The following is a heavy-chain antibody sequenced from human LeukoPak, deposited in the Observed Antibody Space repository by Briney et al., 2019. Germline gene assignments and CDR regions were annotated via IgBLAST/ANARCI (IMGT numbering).Heavy chain of an antibody. CDR1: GYSENFYG. CDR2: ISAQHGQT. D-gene: IGHD2-2*01. V-gene: IGHV1-18*01. J-gene: IGHJ4*02. Sequence: ASVKVSCKTSGYSENFYGITWVRQVAGQGLAWMGWISAQHGQTEYAPNSQDRVTMTTDTYTNTAYMELRSLRSDDTAVYYCAGSLGYCTSNFCYLKYWGQGTLVTVSS. CDR3: AGSLGYCTSNFCYLKY.